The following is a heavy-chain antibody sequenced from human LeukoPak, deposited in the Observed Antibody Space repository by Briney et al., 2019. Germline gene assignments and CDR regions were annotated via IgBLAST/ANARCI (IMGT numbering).Heavy chain of an antibody. CDR1: GFTFSDYY. D-gene: IGHD3-9*01. CDR3: ASLRYFDWLLVH. V-gene: IGHV3-11*01. CDR2: ISSSGSTI. J-gene: IGHJ4*02. Sequence: GGSLRLSCAASGFTFSDYYMSWTRQAPGKGLEWVSYISSSGSTIYYADSVKGRFTISRDNAKNSLYLQMNSLRAEDTAVYYCASLRYFDWLLVHWGQGTLVTVSS.